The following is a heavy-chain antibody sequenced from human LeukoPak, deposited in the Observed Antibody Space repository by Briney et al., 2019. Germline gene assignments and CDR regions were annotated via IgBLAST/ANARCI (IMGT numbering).Heavy chain of an antibody. V-gene: IGHV1-46*01. CDR1: GYTFTSYY. Sequence: ASVKVSCKASGYTFTSYYMHWVRQAPGQGLEWMGLINPSGGSTSYAQKFQGRVTMTRDTSTSTVYMELSSLRSEDTAVYYCARVSGAAAGTGGNWFDPWGQGTLVTVSS. CDR3: ARVSGAAAGTGGNWFDP. D-gene: IGHD6-13*01. J-gene: IGHJ5*02. CDR2: INPSGGST.